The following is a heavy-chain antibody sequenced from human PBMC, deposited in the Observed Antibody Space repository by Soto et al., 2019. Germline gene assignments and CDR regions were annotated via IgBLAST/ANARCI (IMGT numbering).Heavy chain of an antibody. CDR1: GFTFSSYG. D-gene: IGHD2-2*01. CDR3: ARAPGVVPAYYGMDV. J-gene: IGHJ6*02. V-gene: IGHV3-33*01. Sequence: GGSLRLSCAASGFTFSSYGMHWVRQAPGKGLEWVAVIWYDGSNKYYADSVKGRFTISRDNSKNTLYLQMNSLRAEDTAVYYCARAPGVVPAYYGMDVWGQGTTVTVSS. CDR2: IWYDGSNK.